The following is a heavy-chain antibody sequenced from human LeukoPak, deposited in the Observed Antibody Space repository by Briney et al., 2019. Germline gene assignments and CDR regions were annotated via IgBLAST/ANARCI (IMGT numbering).Heavy chain of an antibody. CDR1: GFTFSSYG. CDR3: ARGPQYLNYYYGMDV. CDR2: IWYDGSNK. Sequence: PGGSLRLSCAASGFTFSSYGMHWVRQAPGKGLEWVAVIWYDGSNKYYADSVKGRFTISRDNSKNTLYLQMNSLRAGDTAVYYCARGPQYLNYYYGMDVWGQGTTVTVSS. D-gene: IGHD4-11*01. V-gene: IGHV3-33*01. J-gene: IGHJ6*02.